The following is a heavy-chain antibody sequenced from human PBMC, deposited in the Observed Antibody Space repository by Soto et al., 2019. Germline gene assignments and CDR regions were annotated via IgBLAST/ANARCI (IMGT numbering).Heavy chain of an antibody. J-gene: IGHJ4*02. CDR2: IRSKANRYAT. CDR1: GFTFSGSA. CDR3: TTQEIAGATGY. D-gene: IGHD1-26*01. Sequence: GGSLRLSCAASGFTFSGSAMHWVRQASGKGLEWVGRIRSKANRYATAYAASVKGRFTISRDDSKNTAYLQMNSLKTEDTAMYYCTTQEIAGATGYWGQGTLVTVSS. V-gene: IGHV3-73*01.